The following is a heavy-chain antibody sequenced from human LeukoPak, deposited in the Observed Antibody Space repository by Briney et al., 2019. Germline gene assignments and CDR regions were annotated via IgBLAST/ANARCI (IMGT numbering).Heavy chain of an antibody. Sequence: PGGSLRLSCAASGFTFSDYWMSWVRQAPGKGLEWVADINQDESEKNHVDSVRGRFTISRDNAENSLYLQMNSLRAEDTAFYYCARGLAYDYVWGSYRTPYYFDYWGQGTLVTVSS. CDR1: GFTFSDYW. J-gene: IGHJ4*02. V-gene: IGHV3-7*01. CDR3: ARGLAYDYVWGSYRTPYYFDY. CDR2: INQDESEK. D-gene: IGHD3-16*02.